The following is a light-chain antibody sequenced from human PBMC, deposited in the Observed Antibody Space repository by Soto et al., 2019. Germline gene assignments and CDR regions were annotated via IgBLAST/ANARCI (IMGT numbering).Light chain of an antibody. Sequence: EVVLTQSPATLSLSPGERATLSCRASQSISIYLAWYQQKPGQAPRLLIYDASNRATCIPARFSGSGSGTDFTLTISSLEPEDFAVYYCQQRVTWPPLTFGGGTKVEIK. CDR2: DAS. CDR3: QQRVTWPPLT. V-gene: IGKV3-11*01. CDR1: QSISIY. J-gene: IGKJ4*01.